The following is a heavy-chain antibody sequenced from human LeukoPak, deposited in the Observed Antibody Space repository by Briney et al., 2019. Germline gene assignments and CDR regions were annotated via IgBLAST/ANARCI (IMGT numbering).Heavy chain of an antibody. CDR2: IGSSSSTM. D-gene: IGHD3-22*01. CDR1: GFTFSSYS. J-gene: IGHJ3*02. CDR3: ARDHHRRLYDSQARDTFDI. Sequence: GGSLRLSCAASGFTFSSYSMNWVRQAPGKGLEWVSYIGSSSSTMYYADSVKGRFSISRDNAKKSLYLQMNSLRAEDTAVYYCARDHHRRLYDSQARDTFDIWSQGTMVTVSS. V-gene: IGHV3-48*01.